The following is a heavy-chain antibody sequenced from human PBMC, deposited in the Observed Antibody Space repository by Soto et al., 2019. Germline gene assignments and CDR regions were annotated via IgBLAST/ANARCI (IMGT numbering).Heavy chain of an antibody. CDR3: ARDTYPSSSSYYYYYYGMDV. V-gene: IGHV3-30*19. CDR1: GFIFSNFG. Sequence: QVQLVESGGGVVQPGRSLRLSCAASGFIFSNFGMHWVRQAPGKGLEWVAVISYDGSNKYYADSVKGRFTISRDNSKNTLYLQMNSLRAEDTAVYYCARDTYPSSSSYYYYYYGMDVWGQGTTVTVSS. D-gene: IGHD6-6*01. J-gene: IGHJ6*02. CDR2: ISYDGSNK.